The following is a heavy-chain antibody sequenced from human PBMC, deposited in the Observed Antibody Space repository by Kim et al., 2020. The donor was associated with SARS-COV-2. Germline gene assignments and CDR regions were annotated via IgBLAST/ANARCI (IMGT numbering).Heavy chain of an antibody. D-gene: IGHD6-6*01. CDR1: GYTFTGYY. V-gene: IGHV1-2*06. J-gene: IGHJ6*02. CDR3: ASLVPYSSSSWAPYYYGMDV. Sequence: ASVKVSCKASGYTFTGYYMHWVRQAPGQGLEWMGRINPNSGGTNYAQKFQGRVTMTRDTSISTAYMELSRLRSDDTAVYYCASLVPYSSSSWAPYYYGMDVWGQGTTVTVSS. CDR2: INPNSGGT.